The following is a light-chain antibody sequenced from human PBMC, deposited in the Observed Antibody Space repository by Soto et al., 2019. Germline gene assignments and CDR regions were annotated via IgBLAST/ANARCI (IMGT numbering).Light chain of an antibody. V-gene: IGKV2-28*01. CDR3: MQCLSGFT. CDR2: LGS. CDR1: QSLLHSNGYNY. Sequence: DIVMTQSPLSLPVTPGEPASISCRSSQSLLHSNGYNYLEWYLQKPGQSPQLLIYLGSDRASGVPARFSGSGLGRDFTLKISRVEAEDVGVDYWMQCLSGFTFGPGTKVEIK. J-gene: IGKJ3*01.